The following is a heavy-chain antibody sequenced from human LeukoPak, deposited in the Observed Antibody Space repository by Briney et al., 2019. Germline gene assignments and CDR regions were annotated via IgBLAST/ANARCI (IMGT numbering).Heavy chain of an antibody. Sequence: GGSLRLSCAASGFTFSSYSMNWVRQAPGKGLEWVSCISSSSSYIYYADSVKGRFTISRDNAKNSLYLQMNSLRAEDTAVYYCARDLSLLWFTKRAPYYFDYWGQGTLVTVSS. CDR2: ISSSSSYI. V-gene: IGHV3-21*06. D-gene: IGHD3-10*01. J-gene: IGHJ4*02. CDR3: ARDLSLLWFTKRAPYYFDY. CDR1: GFTFSSYS.